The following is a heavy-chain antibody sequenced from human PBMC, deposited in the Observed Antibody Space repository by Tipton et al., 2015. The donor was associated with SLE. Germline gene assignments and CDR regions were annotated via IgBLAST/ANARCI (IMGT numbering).Heavy chain of an antibody. CDR1: GFTFSTYS. CDR2: ISGSSRYM. D-gene: IGHD6-13*01. Sequence: SLRLSCAASGFTFSTYSMNWVRQAPGKGLEWVSPISGSSRYMYYADSVKGRFTISRDNAKNSLYLQMNSLRVEDTAIYYCARDGIAAAGRNFDYRGQGTLVTVSS. CDR3: ARDGIAAAGRNFDY. J-gene: IGHJ4*02. V-gene: IGHV3-21*03.